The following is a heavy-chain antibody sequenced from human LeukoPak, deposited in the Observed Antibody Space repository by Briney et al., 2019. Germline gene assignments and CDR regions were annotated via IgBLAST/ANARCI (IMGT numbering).Heavy chain of an antibody. V-gene: IGHV3-9*01. CDR3: AKDIYAFIAAAGTS. J-gene: IGHJ4*02. Sequence: GRSLRLSCAASGFTFDDYAMHWVRQAPGKGLEWVSGISWNSGSIGYADSVKGRFTISRDNAKNSLYLQMNSLRAEDTALYYCAKDIYAFIAAAGTSWGQGTLVTVSS. D-gene: IGHD6-13*01. CDR2: ISWNSGSI. CDR1: GFTFDDYA.